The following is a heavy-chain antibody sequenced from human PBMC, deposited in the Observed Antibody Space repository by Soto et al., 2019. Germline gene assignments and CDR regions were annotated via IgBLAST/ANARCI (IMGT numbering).Heavy chain of an antibody. CDR1: GGTFSSYA. CDR2: IIPIFGTA. J-gene: IGHJ5*02. D-gene: IGHD6-19*01. Sequence: SLKGSGKASGGTFSSYAISWVRQAPGQGLECMGWIIPIFGTANYAQKFQGRVTITADESTSTAYMELSSLRSEDTAVYYCARPRIAVAGNWFDPWGQGTLVTVSS. V-gene: IGHV1-69*13. CDR3: ARPRIAVAGNWFDP.